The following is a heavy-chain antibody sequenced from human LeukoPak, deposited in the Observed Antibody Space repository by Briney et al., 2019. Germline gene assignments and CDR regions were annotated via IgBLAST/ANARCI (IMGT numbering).Heavy chain of an antibody. CDR2: IKQDGIEK. Sequence: GGSLRLSCTASGSTFSSYWMTWVRQAPGKGLEWVANIKQDGIEKHYVDSVKGRFTISRDNAKDSMYLQMNSLRAEDTAVYYCARPRWLNTDSFDIWGQGTMVTVSS. CDR3: ARPRWLNTDSFDI. V-gene: IGHV3-7*01. D-gene: IGHD4-23*01. J-gene: IGHJ3*02. CDR1: GSTFSSYW.